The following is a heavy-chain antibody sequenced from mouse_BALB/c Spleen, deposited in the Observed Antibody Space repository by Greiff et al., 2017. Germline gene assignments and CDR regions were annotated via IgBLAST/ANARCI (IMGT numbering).Heavy chain of an antibody. CDR3: ARDGTKGLAMDY. D-gene: IGHD1-3*01. V-gene: IGHV3-2*02. J-gene: IGHJ4*01. CDR2: ISYSGST. CDR1: GYSITSDYA. Sequence: EVKLQESGPGLVKPSQSLSLTCTVTGYSITSDYAWNWIRQFPGNKLEWMGYISYSGSTSYNPSLKSRISITRDTSKNQFFLQLNSVTTKDTATYYCARDGTKGLAMDYWGQGTSVTVSS.